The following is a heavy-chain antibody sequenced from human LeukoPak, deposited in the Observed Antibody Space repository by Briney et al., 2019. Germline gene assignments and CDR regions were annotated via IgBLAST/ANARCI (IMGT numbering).Heavy chain of an antibody. J-gene: IGHJ5*02. CDR3: ARDPGHYSSSWYGGFDP. CDR2: MNPNSGNT. V-gene: IGHV1-8*03. Sequence: ASVKVSCKASGYTFTSYDINWVRQATGQGLEWMGWMNPNSGNTGYAQKFQGRVTITRNTSISTAYMELSSLRSEDTAVYYCARDPGHYSSSWYGGFDPWGQGTLVTVSS. CDR1: GYTFTSYD. D-gene: IGHD6-13*01.